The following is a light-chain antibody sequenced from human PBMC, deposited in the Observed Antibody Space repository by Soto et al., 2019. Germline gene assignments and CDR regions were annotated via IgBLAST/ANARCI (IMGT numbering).Light chain of an antibody. Sequence: QAVVTQPASVSGSPGQSTTISCTGTSSDVGGYNEVSWYQQRPGKAPKLMIYDVSNRPSGVSSRFSASKSGNTASLTISGLRAEDEAYYYCGSHAAGSTLIFGGGTQLTVL. CDR3: GSHAAGSTLI. J-gene: IGLJ2*01. CDR2: DVS. V-gene: IGLV2-14*03. CDR1: SSDVGGYNE.